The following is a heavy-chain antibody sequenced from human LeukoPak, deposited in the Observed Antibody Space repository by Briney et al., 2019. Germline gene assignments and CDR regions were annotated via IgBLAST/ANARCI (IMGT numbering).Heavy chain of an antibody. CDR2: INHSGST. J-gene: IGHJ4*02. Sequence: SETLSLTCAVYGGSFSDYYWSWIRRPPGKGVEWSGEINHSGSTNYNPSLKSRVTISVDTSKYQFSLNLSSVTAADTAVYYCARRDDYYDSSGYYYPTYYFDYWGQGTLVTVSS. V-gene: IGHV4-34*01. CDR3: ARRDDYYDSSGYYYPTYYFDY. D-gene: IGHD3-22*01. CDR1: GGSFSDYY.